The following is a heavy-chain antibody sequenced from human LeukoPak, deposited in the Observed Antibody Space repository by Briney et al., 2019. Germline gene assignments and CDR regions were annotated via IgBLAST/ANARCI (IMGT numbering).Heavy chain of an antibody. Sequence: GESLKISCKGSGYSFTSYWIGWVRQMPGKGLEWMGIIYPGDSDTRYSPSFQGQVTISADTSISTAYLQWSSPTASDTAMYCCARLGEYSYGYEDYWGQGTLVTVSS. V-gene: IGHV5-51*01. CDR1: GYSFTSYW. D-gene: IGHD5-18*01. J-gene: IGHJ4*02. CDR3: ARLGEYSYGYEDY. CDR2: IYPGDSDT.